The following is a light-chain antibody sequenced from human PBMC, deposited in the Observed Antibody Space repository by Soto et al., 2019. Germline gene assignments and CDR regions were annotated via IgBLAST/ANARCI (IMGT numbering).Light chain of an antibody. Sequence: QSVLTQPASVSGSPGQSITISCTGTSSDVGGYNYVSWYQQHPGKAPKLMIYEVSNRPSGVSNRFSGSKSGNTASLTISGLQAEDEADYYCSSYTTNNAHVFGGGTKVTVL. CDR1: SSDVGGYNY. V-gene: IGLV2-14*01. CDR2: EVS. CDR3: SSYTTNNAHV. J-gene: IGLJ2*01.